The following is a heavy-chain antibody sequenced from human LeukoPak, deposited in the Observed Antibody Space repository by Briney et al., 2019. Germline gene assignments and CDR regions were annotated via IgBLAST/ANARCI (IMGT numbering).Heavy chain of an antibody. Sequence: SETLSLTCAVYGGSFSGYYWSWIRQPPGKGLEWIGEINHSGGTNYNPSLKSRVTISVDTSKNQFSLKLSSVTAADTAVYYCARGGCSSTSCRRTGAPIDYWGQGTLVTVSS. CDR3: ARGGCSSTSCRRTGAPIDY. V-gene: IGHV4-34*01. J-gene: IGHJ4*02. D-gene: IGHD2-2*01. CDR1: GGSFSGYY. CDR2: INHSGGT.